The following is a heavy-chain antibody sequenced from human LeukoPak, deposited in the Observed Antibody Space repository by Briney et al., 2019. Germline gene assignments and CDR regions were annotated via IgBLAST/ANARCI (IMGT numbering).Heavy chain of an antibody. D-gene: IGHD4-17*01. V-gene: IGHV4-30-4*08. J-gene: IGHJ4*02. CDR2: IYYSGST. CDR1: GGSISSGGYY. Sequence: SETLSLTCTVSGGSISSGGYYWSWIRQPPGKGLEWIGYIYYSGSTYYNPSLKSRVTISVDTSKNQFSLKLSSVTAADTAVYYCARLNPVTTLLDYWGQGTLVTVSS. CDR3: ARLNPVTTLLDY.